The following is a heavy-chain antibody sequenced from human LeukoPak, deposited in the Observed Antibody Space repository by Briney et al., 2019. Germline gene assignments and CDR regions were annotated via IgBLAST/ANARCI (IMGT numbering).Heavy chain of an antibody. D-gene: IGHD3-10*01. CDR2: IRYDGSRT. CDR1: GFIFKNFG. Sequence: GGSLRLSCAASGFIFKNFGTYWVRQAPGKGLDWVAFIRYDGSRTYYTDSVKGRFTISRDNSNNTLYLQMNSLRPEDTAVYFCAKPPLLWFGESLYYYYMDVWGKGTTVTVSS. V-gene: IGHV3-30*02. CDR3: AKPPLLWFGESLYYYYMDV. J-gene: IGHJ6*03.